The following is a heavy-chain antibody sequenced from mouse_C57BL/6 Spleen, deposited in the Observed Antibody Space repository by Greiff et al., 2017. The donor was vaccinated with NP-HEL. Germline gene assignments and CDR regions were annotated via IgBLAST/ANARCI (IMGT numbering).Heavy chain of an antibody. CDR3: VRQGDYYGSSPLYWYFDV. D-gene: IGHD1-1*01. CDR2: IRSKSNNYAT. CDR1: GFSFNTYA. Sequence: EVKVVESGGGLVQPKGSLKLSCAASGFSFNTYAMNWVRQAPGKGLEWVARIRSKSNNYATYYADSVKDRFTISRDDSESMLYLQMNNLKTEDTAMYYCVRQGDYYGSSPLYWYFDVWGTGTTVTVSS. V-gene: IGHV10-1*01. J-gene: IGHJ1*03.